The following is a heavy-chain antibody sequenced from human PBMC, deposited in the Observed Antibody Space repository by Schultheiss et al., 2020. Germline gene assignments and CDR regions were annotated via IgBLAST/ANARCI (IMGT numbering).Heavy chain of an antibody. D-gene: IGHD1-26*01. Sequence: SQTLSLTCAISGDSVSSNSAAWNWIRQSPSRGLEWLGRTYYRSKWYNDYAVSVKSRITINPDTSKNQFSLQLNSVTPEDTAVYYCATDIPRSYQWELRVGYYYYGMDVWGQGTTVTVSS. CDR3: ATDIPRSYQWELRVGYYYYGMDV. J-gene: IGHJ6*02. V-gene: IGHV6-1*01. CDR2: TYYRSKWYN. CDR1: GDSVSSNSAA.